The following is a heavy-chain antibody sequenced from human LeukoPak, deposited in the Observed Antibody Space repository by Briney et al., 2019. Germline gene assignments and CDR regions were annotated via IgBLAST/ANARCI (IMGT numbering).Heavy chain of an antibody. CDR3: ARDRDNSGSYAYYFDY. J-gene: IGHJ4*02. CDR2: ISYDGSNK. D-gene: IGHD3-22*01. V-gene: IGHV3-30-3*01. CDR1: GFTLSSFP. Sequence: GGSLRLSCAASGFTLSSFPIHWVRQAPGKGLEWVALISYDGSNKYYADSVKGRFTISRDNSKNTLYLPMNSLRAEDTAVYYCARDRDNSGSYAYYFDYWGQGTRVTVSS.